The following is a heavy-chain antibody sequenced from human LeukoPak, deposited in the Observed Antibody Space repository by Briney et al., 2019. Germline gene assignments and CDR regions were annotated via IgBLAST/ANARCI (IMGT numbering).Heavy chain of an antibody. CDR3: ARDPDKNGLNFDS. V-gene: IGHV4-4*02. CDR1: GGSISSDSW. CDR2: IYHTGRT. Sequence: PSETLPLTCAVSGGSISSDSWWTWVRQPPGKGLEWIGGIYHTGRTNYDPSLKSRATISLDKSKKQFSQKLSSVTAADTAIYYCARDPDKNGLNFDSWGQGTLVIVSS. J-gene: IGHJ4*02. D-gene: IGHD2-8*01.